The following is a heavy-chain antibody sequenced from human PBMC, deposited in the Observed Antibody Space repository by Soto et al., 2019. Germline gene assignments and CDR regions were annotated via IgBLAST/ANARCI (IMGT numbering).Heavy chain of an antibody. CDR1: GYTFTGYY. CDR2: INPNSGGT. V-gene: IGHV1-2*02. CDR3: ARGGGSTSWRKFDP. J-gene: IGHJ5*02. Sequence: QVQLVQSGAEVKKPGASVKVSCKASGYTFTGYYMHWVRQAPGQGLEWMGWINPNSGGTNYAQKLQGRVTMTRDTAISTAYMELSRLRSDDTAVYYCARGGGSTSWRKFDPWGQGTLVTVSS. D-gene: IGHD2-2*01.